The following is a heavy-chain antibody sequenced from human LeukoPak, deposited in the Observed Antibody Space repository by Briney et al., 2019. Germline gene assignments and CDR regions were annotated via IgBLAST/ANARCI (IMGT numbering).Heavy chain of an antibody. J-gene: IGHJ4*02. CDR1: GYTFTGYY. D-gene: IGHD6-13*01. Sequence: GASVKVSCKASGYTFTGYYMHWVRQAPGQGLEWMGRINPNSGGTNYAQKFQGGVTMTRDTSISTAYMELSWLRSDDTAVYYCARGLIAAAGHLHYRGQGTLVTVSS. V-gene: IGHV1-2*06. CDR3: ARGLIAAAGHLHY. CDR2: INPNSGGT.